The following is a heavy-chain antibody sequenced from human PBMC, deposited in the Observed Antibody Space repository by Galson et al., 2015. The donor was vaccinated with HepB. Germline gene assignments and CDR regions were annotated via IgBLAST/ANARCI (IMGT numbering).Heavy chain of an antibody. CDR1: GFTFGDYA. CDR3: TRPLSTTSYYCYGVDV. Sequence: SLRLSCAASGFTFGDYAMAWFRQAPGKGLEWVGFIRGKAHGGTTEYAASVKGRFTISRDDSKSIAYLQMNSLKTEDTAVYYCTRPLSTTSYYCYGVDVWGQGTLVTVSS. CDR2: IRGKAHGGTT. J-gene: IGHJ6*02. V-gene: IGHV3-49*03. D-gene: IGHD1-1*01.